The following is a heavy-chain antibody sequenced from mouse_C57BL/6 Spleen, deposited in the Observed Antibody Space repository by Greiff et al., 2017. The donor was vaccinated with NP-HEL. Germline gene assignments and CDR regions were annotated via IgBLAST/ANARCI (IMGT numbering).Heavy chain of an antibody. D-gene: IGHD2-5*01. V-gene: IGHV1-82*01. CDR3: ARCYSNYEDYFDY. Sequence: QVQLQQSGPELVKPGASVKISCKASGYAFSSSWMNWVKQRPGQGLEWIGRIYPGDGDTNYNGKFKGKATLTADKSSSTAYMQLSSLTSEDSAVYFGARCYSNYEDYFDYWGQGTTLTVSS. CDR2: IYPGDGDT. J-gene: IGHJ2*01. CDR1: GYAFSSSW.